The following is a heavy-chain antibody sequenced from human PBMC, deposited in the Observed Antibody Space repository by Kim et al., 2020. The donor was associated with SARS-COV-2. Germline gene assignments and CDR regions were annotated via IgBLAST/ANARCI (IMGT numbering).Heavy chain of an antibody. CDR1: GFTFSSYG. D-gene: IGHD6-13*01. CDR3: AKDLGSSWYVAFDI. V-gene: IGHV3-30*18. Sequence: GGSLRLSCAASGFTFSSYGMHWVRQAPGKGLEWVAVISYDGSNKYYADSVKGRFTISRDNSKNTLYLQMNSLRAEDTAVYYCAKDLGSSWYVAFDIWGQGTMVTVSS. J-gene: IGHJ3*02. CDR2: ISYDGSNK.